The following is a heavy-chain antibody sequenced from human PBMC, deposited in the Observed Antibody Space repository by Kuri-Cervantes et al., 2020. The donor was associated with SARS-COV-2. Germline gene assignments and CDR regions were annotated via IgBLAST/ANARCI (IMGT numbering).Heavy chain of an antibody. V-gene: IGHV3-11*01. J-gene: IGHJ4*02. Sequence: GESLKIPCAASGFTFSDYYMSWIRQAPGKGLEWVSYISSSGSTIYYADSVKGQFTISRDNAKNSLYLQMNSLRAEDTAVYYCARPGMVRGVDYWGQGTLVTVSS. CDR3: ARPGMVRGVDY. CDR2: ISSSGSTI. D-gene: IGHD4-23*01. CDR1: GFTFSDYY.